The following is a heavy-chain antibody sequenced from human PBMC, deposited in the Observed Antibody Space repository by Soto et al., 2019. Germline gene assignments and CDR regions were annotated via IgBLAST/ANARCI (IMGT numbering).Heavy chain of an antibody. D-gene: IGHD6-19*01. CDR2: IYYSGST. CDR1: GGSISSGGYY. V-gene: IGHV4-31*03. J-gene: IGHJ3*02. Sequence: PSETLSLTCTVSGGSISSGGYYWSWIRQHPGKGLEWIGYIYYSGSTYYNPSLKSRVTISVDTSKNQFSLKLSSVTAADTAVYYCARVLGGWPIILTPHAFEIWGQGTMVTVSS. CDR3: ARVLGGWPIILTPHAFEI.